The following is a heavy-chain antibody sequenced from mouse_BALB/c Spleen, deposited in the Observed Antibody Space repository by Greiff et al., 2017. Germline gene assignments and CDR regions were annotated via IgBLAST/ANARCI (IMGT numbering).Heavy chain of an antibody. V-gene: IGHV14-3*02. D-gene: IGHD2-3*01. J-gene: IGHJ2*01. CDR1: AFNIKDPY. CDR3: ARTGWGFNY. Sequence: EVQLQQPGAELVKPGASAKLSSTSSAFNIKDPYMPWVKQRPEQGLEWIGRIDPANGNTKYDPKFQGKATITADTSSNTAYLQLSSLTSEDTAVYYCARTGWGFNYWGQGTTLTVSS. CDR2: IDPANGNT.